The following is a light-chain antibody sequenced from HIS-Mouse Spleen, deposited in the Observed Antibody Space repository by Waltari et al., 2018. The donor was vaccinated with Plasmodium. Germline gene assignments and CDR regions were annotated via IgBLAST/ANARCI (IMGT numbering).Light chain of an antibody. CDR1: ALPNKY. V-gene: IGLV3-10*01. Sequence: SYELTQPPSVSVSPGQTARITCSGDALPNKYAYWYKQKSGQAPVLVIYEDSKRPPGIPERFSGSSSGTMATLTISGAQVEDEADYYCYSTDSSGNHRVFGGGTKLTVL. CDR3: YSTDSSGNHRV. CDR2: EDS. J-gene: IGLJ3*02.